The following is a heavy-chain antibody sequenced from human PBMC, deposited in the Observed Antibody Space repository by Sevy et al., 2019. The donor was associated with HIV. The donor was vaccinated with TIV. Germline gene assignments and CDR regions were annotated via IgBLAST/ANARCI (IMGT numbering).Heavy chain of an antibody. J-gene: IGHJ6*02. Sequence: GGSLRLSCAASGFTFSSYDMNWVRQAPGRGLEWVSYISSSRSSIYYADSVKGRFTISRDNPKNSLYLEMNSLRVEDTAVYYCARDLPGDTRMDVWGQGTTVTVFS. CDR3: ARDLPGDTRMDV. D-gene: IGHD3-22*01. CDR2: ISSSRSSI. CDR1: GFTFSSYD. V-gene: IGHV3-48*03.